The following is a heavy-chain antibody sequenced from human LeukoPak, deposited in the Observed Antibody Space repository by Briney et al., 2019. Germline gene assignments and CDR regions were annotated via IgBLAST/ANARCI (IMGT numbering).Heavy chain of an antibody. J-gene: IGHJ3*02. CDR1: GFTVSNNY. D-gene: IGHD1-26*01. V-gene: IGHV3-53*01. Sequence: GGSLRLSCAASGFTVSNNYMSWVRQAPGKGLEWVSLIYSGGSTDYADSVKGRFTISRDNSKNTLYLQMNSLRAGDTAVYYCARGGDIVGTSRSAFDIWGQGTMVTVSS. CDR2: IYSGGST. CDR3: ARGGDIVGTSRSAFDI.